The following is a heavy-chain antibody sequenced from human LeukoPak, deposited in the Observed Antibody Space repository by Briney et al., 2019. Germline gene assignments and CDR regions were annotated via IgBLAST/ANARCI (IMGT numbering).Heavy chain of an antibody. CDR1: GGTFNSYA. CDR3: ARNQWLGTGVKGGGELDY. CDR2: IIPIFGTA. J-gene: IGHJ4*02. Sequence: ASVKVSCKASGGTFNSYAISWVRQAPGQGLEWMGGIIPIFGTANYAQKVQGRVTITADESTSTAYMELRSLRSDDTAVYYCARNQWLGTGVKGGGELDYWGQGTLVTVSS. D-gene: IGHD6-19*01. V-gene: IGHV1-69*13.